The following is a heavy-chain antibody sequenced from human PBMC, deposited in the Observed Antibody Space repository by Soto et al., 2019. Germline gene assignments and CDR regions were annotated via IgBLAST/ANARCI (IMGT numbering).Heavy chain of an antibody. CDR2: IYYSGST. CDR3: ARGGDIVVVQAAYYYMDV. CDR1: GGSISSGGYY. J-gene: IGHJ6*03. Sequence: QVQLQESGPGLVKPSQTLSLTCTVSGGSISSGGYYWSWIRQHPGKGLEWIGYIYYSGSTYYNPSLKSRVTITVDTSKNQFSLKLSSVTAADTAVYYCARGGDIVVVQAAYYYMDVWGKGTTVTVAS. V-gene: IGHV4-31*03. D-gene: IGHD2-2*01.